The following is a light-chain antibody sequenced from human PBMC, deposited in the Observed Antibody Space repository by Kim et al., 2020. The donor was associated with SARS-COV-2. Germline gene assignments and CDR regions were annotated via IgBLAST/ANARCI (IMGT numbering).Light chain of an antibody. J-gene: IGKJ3*01. CDR1: QNINSH. CDR3: QQSYMSPFA. Sequence: DIQMTQSPSSLSASVGDRVTITCRTSQNINSHLNWYHQKPGRAPKLLIYAASTLQGGVPSTFSGRGSETDFTLTICSLQPEDFASYLCQQSYMSPFAFGPGTKVDIK. V-gene: IGKV1-39*01. CDR2: AAS.